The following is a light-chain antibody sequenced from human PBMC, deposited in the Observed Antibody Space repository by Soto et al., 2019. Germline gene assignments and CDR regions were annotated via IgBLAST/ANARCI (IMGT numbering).Light chain of an antibody. CDR2: SNT. V-gene: IGLV1-44*01. Sequence: QSVLTQPPSASGTPGQRVSISCSGGSSNIGTKSVNWYQQLPGAAPKLLIFSNTQRPSGVPDRFSGSKSGTSASLAISGLQSEDEGDYYCAAWADSLSGYVFGNGTQLTVL. J-gene: IGLJ6*01. CDR1: SSNIGTKS. CDR3: AAWADSLSGYV.